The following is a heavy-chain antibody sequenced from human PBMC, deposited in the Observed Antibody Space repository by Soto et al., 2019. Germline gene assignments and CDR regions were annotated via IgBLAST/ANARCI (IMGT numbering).Heavy chain of an antibody. D-gene: IGHD2-8*01. CDR2: ISGSGGST. CDR3: AKVLMVYAITDYYFDY. V-gene: IGHV3-23*01. CDR1: GFTFSSYA. Sequence: GGSLRLSCAASGFTFSSYAMSWVRQAPGKGLEWVSAISGSGGSTYYADSVKGRFTISRDNSKNTLYLQMNSLRAEDTAVYYCAKVLMVYAITDYYFDYWGQGTLVTVSS. J-gene: IGHJ4*02.